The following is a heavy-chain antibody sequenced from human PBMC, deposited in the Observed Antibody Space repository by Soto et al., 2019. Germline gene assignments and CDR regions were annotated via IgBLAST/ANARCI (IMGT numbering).Heavy chain of an antibody. Sequence: QVQLVQSGAEVKKPGASVKVSCKASGYTFTSYGISWVRQAPGQGLEWMGWISAYNGNTNYAQKLQGRLTMTTDTSTSTAYRELRSLRSDDTAVYYCARASPNAAGTGWFDPWGQGTLVTVSS. CDR3: ARASPNAAGTGWFDP. V-gene: IGHV1-18*01. CDR1: GYTFTSYG. D-gene: IGHD6-13*01. CDR2: ISAYNGNT. J-gene: IGHJ5*02.